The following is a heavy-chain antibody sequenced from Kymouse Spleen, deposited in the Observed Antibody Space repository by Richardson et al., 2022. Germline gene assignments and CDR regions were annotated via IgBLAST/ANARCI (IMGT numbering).Heavy chain of an antibody. CDR1: GYTFTSYD. Sequence: QVQLVQSGAEVKKPGASVKVSCKASGYTFTSYDINWVRQATGQGLEWMGWMNPNSGNTGYAQKFQGRVTMTRNTSISTAYMELSSLRSEDTAVYYCARNWNYEDYYYYGMDVWGQGTTVTVSS. V-gene: IGHV1-8*01. J-gene: IGHJ6*02. CDR3: ARNWNYEDYYYYGMDV. D-gene: IGHD1-7*01. CDR2: MNPNSGNT.